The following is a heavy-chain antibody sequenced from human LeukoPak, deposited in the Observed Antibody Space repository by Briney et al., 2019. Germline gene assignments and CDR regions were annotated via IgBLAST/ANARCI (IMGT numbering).Heavy chain of an antibody. CDR2: VIPILGTA. CDR3: ARGVTPPYSSSSGENYYYYSYTDV. Sequence: ASVKVSCTASGGTVSSYAISGVRQAPGQGLELMGGVIPILGTANYAQKFQGSVTITTDESTSTAYMELSSLRSEDTAVYYCARGVTPPYSSSSGENYYYYSYTDVWGEGTTVTVSS. V-gene: IGHV1-69*05. CDR1: GGTVSSYA. D-gene: IGHD6-6*01. J-gene: IGHJ6*03.